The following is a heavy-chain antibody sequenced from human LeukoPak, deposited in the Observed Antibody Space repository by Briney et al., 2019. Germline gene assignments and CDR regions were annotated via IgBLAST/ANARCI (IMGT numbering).Heavy chain of an antibody. Sequence: GRSLRLSCAASGFTFSSYAMHWVRQAPGKGLEWVAVISYDGSNKYYADSVKGRFTISRDNSKNTLYLQMNSLRAEDTAVYYCARGGGYYYGSSGYYFGGPVDYWGQGTLVTVSS. V-gene: IGHV3-30-3*01. CDR1: GFTFSSYA. CDR3: ARGGGYYYGSSGYYFGGPVDY. CDR2: ISYDGSNK. J-gene: IGHJ4*02. D-gene: IGHD3-22*01.